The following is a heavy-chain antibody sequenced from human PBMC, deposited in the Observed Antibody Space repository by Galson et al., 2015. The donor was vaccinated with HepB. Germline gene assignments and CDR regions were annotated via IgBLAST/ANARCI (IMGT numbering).Heavy chain of an antibody. D-gene: IGHD6-13*01. CDR1: GFTFSDYY. CDR3: ARSGLGSSWDPYYYGMDV. V-gene: IGHV3-11*01. Sequence: SLRLSCAASGFTFSDYYMSWIRQAPGKGLEWVSYISSSGSTIYYADSVKGRFTISRDNAKNSLYLQMNSLRAEDTVVYYCARSGLGSSWDPYYYGMDVWGQGTPVTVSS. CDR2: ISSSGSTI. J-gene: IGHJ6*02.